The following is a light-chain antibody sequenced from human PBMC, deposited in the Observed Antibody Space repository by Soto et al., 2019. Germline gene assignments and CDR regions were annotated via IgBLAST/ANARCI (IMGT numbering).Light chain of an antibody. J-gene: IGLJ1*01. CDR1: ITDVGDYNF. CDR2: EVS. CDR3: SSYTNSSTYV. Sequence: QSALTQPPSASGSPGQSVTISCTGTITDVGDYNFVSWYQQHPGKAPKLMIFEVSNRPSGVSNRFSGFKSDKTASLTISGLLAEDEADYYCSSYTNSSTYVFGTGTKLTVL. V-gene: IGLV2-14*01.